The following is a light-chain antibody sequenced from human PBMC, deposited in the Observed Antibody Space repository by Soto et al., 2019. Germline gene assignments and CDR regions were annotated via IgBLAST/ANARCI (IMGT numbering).Light chain of an antibody. CDR3: QQFSSYPLT. CDR1: QSVNNY. Sequence: EIVLTQSPATLSLSPGERSTLSFMAIQSVNNYLAFYQQKPGQAPRLLIYDASSRATGIPDRFSGGGSGTDFTLTISRLEPEDFAVYYCQQFSSYPLTFGGGTKVDIK. J-gene: IGKJ4*01. V-gene: IGKV3-20*01. CDR2: DAS.